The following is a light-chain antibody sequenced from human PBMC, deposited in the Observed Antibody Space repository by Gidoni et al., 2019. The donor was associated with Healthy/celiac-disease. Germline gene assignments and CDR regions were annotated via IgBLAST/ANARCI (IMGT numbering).Light chain of an antibody. CDR3: QQYNSYSWT. Sequence: DIQITYSPSTLSASVGDRVTITCRASQSISSWLAWYKQTPGKAPKLLIYKASSLESGVPSRFSGSGSGTEFTLTISSLQPDDCATYYCQQYNSYSWTFGQGTKVEIK. CDR1: QSISSW. V-gene: IGKV1-5*03. CDR2: KAS. J-gene: IGKJ1*01.